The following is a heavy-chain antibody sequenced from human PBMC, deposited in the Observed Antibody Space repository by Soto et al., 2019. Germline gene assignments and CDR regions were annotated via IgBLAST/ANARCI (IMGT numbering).Heavy chain of an antibody. CDR2: INHSGST. V-gene: IGHV4-34*01. J-gene: IGHJ4*02. CDR3: ARGLSQPGAYPHYYGSGSYFDY. CDR1: GGSFSGYY. Sequence: SETLSLTCAAYGGSFSGYYWSWIRQPPRKGLEWIGEINHSGSTNYNPSLKSRVTISVDTSKNQFSLKLSSVAAADTAVYYCARGLSQPGAYPHYYGSGSYFDYWGQGTLVTVSS. D-gene: IGHD3-10*01.